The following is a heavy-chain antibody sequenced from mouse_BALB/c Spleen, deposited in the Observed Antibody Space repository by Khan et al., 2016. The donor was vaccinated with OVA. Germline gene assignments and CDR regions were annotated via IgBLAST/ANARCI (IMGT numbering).Heavy chain of an antibody. CDR3: ARIYRSDFDY. D-gene: IGHD1-1*01. CDR1: GYSFTGYF. Sequence: EVQLQQSGPELVKPGASVKISCKASGYSFTGYFMNWVMQSHGKSLEWIGRINPHIGETLYNQKFKDKATLTVDESSSTALMELRSLASEDSAVYYCARIYRSDFDYWGQGTTLTVSS. CDR2: INPHIGET. J-gene: IGHJ2*01. V-gene: IGHV1-20*02.